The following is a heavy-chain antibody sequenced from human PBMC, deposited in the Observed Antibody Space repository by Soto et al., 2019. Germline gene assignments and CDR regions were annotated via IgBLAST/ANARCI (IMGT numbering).Heavy chain of an antibody. CDR3: ARGYCSAGNCLSGMGV. CDR1: GGTFSTHA. J-gene: IGHJ6*02. Sequence: QVQLVQSGAEVKKPGSSVKVSCKASGGTFSTHAIIWVRQAPGHGLEWMGGIIPISGTTYYTQKFQGRVTPTADEPTGTAFQELSRPKSEETAVFFCARGYCSAGNCLSGMGVWGQGAMVTVSS. CDR2: IIPISGTT. V-gene: IGHV1-69*01. D-gene: IGHD2-15*01.